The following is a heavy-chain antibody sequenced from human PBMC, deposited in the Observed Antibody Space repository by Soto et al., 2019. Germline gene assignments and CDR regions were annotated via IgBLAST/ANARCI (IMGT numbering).Heavy chain of an antibody. Sequence: QVQLVESGGGVVLPGTSLRLSCAASGFTFSSYGMHWVRQAPGKGLEWVALIYYDGSNNYYADSVKGRFTISRDNSKNMLYLQMNSLRVEDTAVYYCARDWLAGDYCGQGTMVTVSS. D-gene: IGHD3-10*01. CDR3: ARDWLAGDY. J-gene: IGHJ4*02. CDR2: IYYDGSNN. V-gene: IGHV3-33*01. CDR1: GFTFSSYG.